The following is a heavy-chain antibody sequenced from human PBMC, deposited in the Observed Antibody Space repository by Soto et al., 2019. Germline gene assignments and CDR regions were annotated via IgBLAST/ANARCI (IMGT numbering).Heavy chain of an antibody. D-gene: IGHD2-2*01. J-gene: IGHJ6*02. V-gene: IGHV4-4*07. CDR2: IYTSGTT. CDR3: ARERVEYCSSTSCSHFYYHGMDV. CDR1: GGSFSGSY. Sequence: SETLSLTCTVSGGSFSGSYWSWIRQPAGKRLEWIGGIYTSGTTNYNPSLQSRVSLSVDTSKNQFSLILSSVTAADTAVYYCARERVEYCSSTSCSHFYYHGMDVWGQGTTVTVSS.